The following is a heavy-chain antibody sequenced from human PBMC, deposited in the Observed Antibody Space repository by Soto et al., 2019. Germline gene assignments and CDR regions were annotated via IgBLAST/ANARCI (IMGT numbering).Heavy chain of an antibody. V-gene: IGHV3-23*01. CDR1: GFTISNYA. CDR2: LSDRT. D-gene: IGHD3-16*01. CDR3: ARSLGPSRHFFDL. Sequence: EVQLLDSGGHLVQPGGSLRLSCAASGFTISNYAMSWVRQAPGKGLEWVSTLSDRTYYTDSVRGRFTISRDTSENTLYLQMNSLGVEDTAVYYCARSLGPSRHFFDLWGQGTLVTVSS. J-gene: IGHJ4*02.